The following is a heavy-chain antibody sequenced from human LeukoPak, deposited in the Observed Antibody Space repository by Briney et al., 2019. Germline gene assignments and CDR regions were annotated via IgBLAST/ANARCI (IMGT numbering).Heavy chain of an antibody. J-gene: IGHJ4*02. Sequence: SETLSLTCTVSGGSISSTIYYWGWIRQSPGRGLEWLGTVYYTGSTDYNPSLQSRVTISVDTSKNQFSLKLSSVTAADTAVYYCARGLGGKTFDYWGQGTLVTVSS. CDR1: GGSISSTIYY. D-gene: IGHD4-23*01. CDR3: ARGLGGKTFDY. CDR2: VYYTGST. V-gene: IGHV4-39*07.